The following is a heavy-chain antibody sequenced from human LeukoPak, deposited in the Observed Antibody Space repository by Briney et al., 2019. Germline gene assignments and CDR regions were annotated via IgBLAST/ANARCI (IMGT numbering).Heavy chain of an antibody. CDR1: GFTFSSYA. CDR2: ISSGGGST. CDR3: AKDVGGYYFTYWSGCFDH. J-gene: IGHJ4*02. D-gene: IGHD3-10*01. Sequence: GGSLRLSCAGSGFTFSSYAMSLVRRAPGKGLEWVSGISSGGGSTYYADSVKGRFTISRDNSKNTLDLEMNSLRAEDTAVYYCAKDVGGYYFTYWSGCFDHWGQGTLVTVSS. V-gene: IGHV3-23*01.